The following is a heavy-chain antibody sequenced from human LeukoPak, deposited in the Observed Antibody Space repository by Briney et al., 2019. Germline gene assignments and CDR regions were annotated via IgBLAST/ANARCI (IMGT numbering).Heavy chain of an antibody. J-gene: IGHJ4*02. Sequence: PGGSLRLSCAASGSTFSSYAMSWVRQAPGKGLEWVSAISGSGGSTYYADSVKGRFTISRDNSKNTLYLQMSSLRAEDTAVYYCAKDAIPYCSGGRCYSDSWGQGTLVTVSS. CDR3: AKDAIPYCSGGRCYSDS. V-gene: IGHV3-23*01. CDR1: GSTFSSYA. D-gene: IGHD2-15*01. CDR2: ISGSGGST.